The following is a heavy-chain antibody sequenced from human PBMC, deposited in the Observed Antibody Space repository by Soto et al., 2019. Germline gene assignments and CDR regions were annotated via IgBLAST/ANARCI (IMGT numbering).Heavy chain of an antibody. Sequence: QVQLVQSGTEVKKSGASVKVSCQASGYSISAYYIHWVRQAPGQGLEWMGWIDPKNGGTVSAQKFQGRLTMTRDTSISTVYMDLSRLTSDDTALYYCGRDDYGIFPYWGQGSLVTVSS. V-gene: IGHV1-2*02. CDR2: IDPKNGGT. D-gene: IGHD3-10*01. CDR1: GYSISAYY. J-gene: IGHJ4*02. CDR3: GRDDYGIFPY.